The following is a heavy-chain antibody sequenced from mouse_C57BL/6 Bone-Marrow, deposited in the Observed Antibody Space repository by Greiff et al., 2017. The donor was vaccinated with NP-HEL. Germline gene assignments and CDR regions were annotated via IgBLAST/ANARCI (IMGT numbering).Heavy chain of an antibody. CDR3: ARDYYGSFYYFDY. J-gene: IGHJ2*01. Sequence: EVMLVESGGGLVKPGGSLKLSCAASGFTFSDYGMHWVRQAPEKGLEWVAYISSGSSTIYYADTVKGRFTISRDNAKNTLFLQMPSLRSEDTAMYYCARDYYGSFYYFDYWGQGTTLTVSS. V-gene: IGHV5-17*01. D-gene: IGHD1-1*01. CDR2: ISSGSSTI. CDR1: GFTFSDYG.